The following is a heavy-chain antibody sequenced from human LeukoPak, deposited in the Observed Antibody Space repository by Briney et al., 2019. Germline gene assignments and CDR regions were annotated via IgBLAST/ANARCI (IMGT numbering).Heavy chain of an antibody. J-gene: IGHJ3*02. CDR3: ASSPQRMDAFDI. CDR1: GFTFDDYG. V-gene: IGHV3-20*04. CDR2: INWNGGST. Sequence: GGSLRLSCAASGFTFDDYGMSWVRQAPGKGLEWVSGINWNGGSTGYADSVKGRFTISRDNAKNSLYLQMNSLRAEDTAVYYCASSPQRMDAFDIWGQGTMVTVSS. D-gene: IGHD2-15*01.